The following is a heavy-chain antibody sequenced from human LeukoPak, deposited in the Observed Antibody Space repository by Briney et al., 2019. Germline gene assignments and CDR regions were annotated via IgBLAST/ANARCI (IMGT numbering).Heavy chain of an antibody. V-gene: IGHV3-23*01. J-gene: IGHJ4*02. CDR1: GFTFSSYA. CDR3: AIREMYSSGWCLGY. D-gene: IGHD6-19*01. CDR2: ISGSGGST. Sequence: GGSLRLACAASGFTFSSYAMSWVRQAPGKGLEWVSAISGSGGSTYYADSVKGRFTISRDNSKNTLYLQMNSLRAEDTALYYCAIREMYSSGWCLGYWGQGTLVTVSS.